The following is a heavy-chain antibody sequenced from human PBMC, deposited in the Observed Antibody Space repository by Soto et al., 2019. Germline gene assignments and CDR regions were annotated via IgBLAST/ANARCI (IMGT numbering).Heavy chain of an antibody. D-gene: IGHD3-3*01. CDR3: VKEGTMAPRYWFGA. CDR1: GFTFSSFL. V-gene: IGHV3-64D*06. CDR2: ISDSGGST. J-gene: IGHJ5*02. Sequence: DVQLVESGGGLIQPGGSLRLSCSGSGFTFSSFLMHWVRQAPGKGLEYVAGISDSGGSTYYADSVQGRFTISRDRSTLYLQMSGLRPEDTALYYCVKEGTMAPRYWFGAWGQGTLVTVSS.